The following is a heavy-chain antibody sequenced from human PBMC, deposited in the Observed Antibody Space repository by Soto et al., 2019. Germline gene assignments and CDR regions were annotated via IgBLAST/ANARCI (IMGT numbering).Heavy chain of an antibody. CDR3: AKDLGYSYGGFFDY. J-gene: IGHJ4*02. V-gene: IGHV3-30*18. CDR2: VSSAGSTK. CDR1: GFIFSNYG. D-gene: IGHD5-18*01. Sequence: PGGSLRLSCAASGFIFSNYGMHWVRQAPGKGLEWVAVVSSAGSTKYYADSVKGRFTISRDSSKNTVFLQMNSLRAEDTAVYYCAKDLGYSYGGFFDYWGQGTLVTVSS.